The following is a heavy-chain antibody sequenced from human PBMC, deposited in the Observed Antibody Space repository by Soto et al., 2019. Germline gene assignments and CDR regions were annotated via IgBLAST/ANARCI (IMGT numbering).Heavy chain of an antibody. CDR3: VRDRTLFVPTSMDY. J-gene: IGHJ4*01. V-gene: IGHV3-48*03. CDR2: IDYSGSRT. CDR1: GFTFSSHE. D-gene: IGHD3-3*01. Sequence: GGSLRLSCAASGFTFSSHEMNWVRQAPGKGLEWVSYIDYSGSRTDYADSVKGRFTISRDNAKNSLYLQMYSLRAEDTAIYYCVRDRTLFVPTSMDYWGHGTLVTVSS.